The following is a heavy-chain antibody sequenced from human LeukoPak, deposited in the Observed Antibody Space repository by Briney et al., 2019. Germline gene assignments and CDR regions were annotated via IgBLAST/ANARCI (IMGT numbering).Heavy chain of an antibody. CDR2: IVVGSGNT. J-gene: IGHJ5*02. CDR1: GFTFTSSA. CDR3: AASYYDFWSGSQGNWFDP. D-gene: IGHD3-3*01. V-gene: IGHV1-58*02. Sequence: SVKVSCKASGFTFTSSATQWVRHARGQRLEWIGWIVVGSGNTNYAQKFQERVTITRDMSTSTAYMELSSLRSEDTAVYYCAASYYDFWSGSQGNWFDPWGQGTLVTVSS.